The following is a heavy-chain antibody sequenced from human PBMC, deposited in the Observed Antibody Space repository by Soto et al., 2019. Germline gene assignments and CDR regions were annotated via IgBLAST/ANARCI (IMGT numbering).Heavy chain of an antibody. CDR2: INPSAGST. CDR3: SRSERSMIVVVMAMGHY. Sequence: GASVKVSCKASGNTFNSYYMHWVRQVPGQGLEWMGIINPSAGSTSYAQKFQGRITMTRDTSTSTVYMELSSLRSEDTAVYYCSRSERSMIVVVMAMGHYWGQGTLVTVSS. V-gene: IGHV1-46*02. CDR1: GNTFNSYY. J-gene: IGHJ4*02. D-gene: IGHD3-22*01.